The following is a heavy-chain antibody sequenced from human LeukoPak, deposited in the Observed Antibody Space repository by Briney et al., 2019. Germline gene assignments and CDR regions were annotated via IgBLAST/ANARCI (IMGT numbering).Heavy chain of an antibody. J-gene: IGHJ4*02. CDR2: IYSGGST. Sequence: PGGSLRLSCAASGFTVSSNYMSWVRQAPGKGLEWVSVIYSGGSTYYADSVKGRFTISRDNSKNTLYLQMNSLRAEDTAVYYCAKDPTNFWSGYGYYFDYWGQGTLVTVSS. V-gene: IGHV3-53*01. CDR3: AKDPTNFWSGYGYYFDY. D-gene: IGHD3-3*01. CDR1: GFTVSSNY.